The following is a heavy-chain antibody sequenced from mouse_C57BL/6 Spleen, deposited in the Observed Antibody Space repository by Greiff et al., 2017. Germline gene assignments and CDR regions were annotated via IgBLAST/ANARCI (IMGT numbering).Heavy chain of an antibody. V-gene: IGHV1-18*01. CDR3: AAHYYGSSYWYFDG. D-gene: IGHD1-1*01. CDR2: INPNNGGT. CDR1: GYTFTDYN. J-gene: IGHJ1*03. Sequence: VQLQQSGPELVKPGASVKIPCKASGYTFTDYNMDWVKQSHGKSLEWIGDINPNNGGTIYNQKFKGKATLTVDKSSSTAYMGLRSLTSEDTAVYYCAAHYYGSSYWYFDGWGTGTTVTVSS.